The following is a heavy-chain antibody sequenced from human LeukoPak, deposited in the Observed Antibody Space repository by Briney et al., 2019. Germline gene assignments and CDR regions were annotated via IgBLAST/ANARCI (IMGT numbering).Heavy chain of an antibody. V-gene: IGHV3-30*02. CDR3: ARLGYSSGWYVGNWFDP. Sequence: GGSLRLSCTASGFTFSSYGMHWVRQAPGKGLEWVAFIRYDGSNKYYADSVKGRFTISRDNSKNTLYLQMNSLRSEDTAVYYCARLGYSSGWYVGNWFDPWGQGTLVTVSS. CDR1: GFTFSSYG. CDR2: IRYDGSNK. D-gene: IGHD6-19*01. J-gene: IGHJ5*02.